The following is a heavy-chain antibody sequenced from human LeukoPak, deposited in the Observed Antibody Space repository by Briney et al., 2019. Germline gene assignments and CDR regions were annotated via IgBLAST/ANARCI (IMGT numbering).Heavy chain of an antibody. D-gene: IGHD3-16*01. J-gene: IGHJ3*02. CDR1: GGSFSGYY. CDR2: INHSGST. Sequence: TSETLSLTCAVYGGSFSGYYWSWIRQPPGKGLEWIGEINHSGSTNYNPSLKSRVTISVDTSKNQFSLKLSSVTAADTAVYYCARVRARGAFDTWGQGTMVTVSS. CDR3: ARVRARGAFDT. V-gene: IGHV4-34*01.